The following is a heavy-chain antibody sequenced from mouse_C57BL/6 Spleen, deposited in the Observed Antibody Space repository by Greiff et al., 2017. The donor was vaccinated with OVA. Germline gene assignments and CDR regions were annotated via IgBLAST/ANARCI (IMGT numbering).Heavy chain of an antibody. CDR3: ARDVAYYYGSSYHWYFDV. V-gene: IGHV5-16*01. CDR1: GFTFSDYY. J-gene: IGHJ1*03. D-gene: IGHD1-1*01. Sequence: EVHLVESEGGLVQPGSSMKLSCTASGFTFSDYYMAWVRQVPEKGLEWVANINYDGSSTYYLDSLKSRFIISRDNAKNILYLQMSSLKSEDTATYYCARDVAYYYGSSYHWYFDVWGTGTTVTVSS. CDR2: INYDGSST.